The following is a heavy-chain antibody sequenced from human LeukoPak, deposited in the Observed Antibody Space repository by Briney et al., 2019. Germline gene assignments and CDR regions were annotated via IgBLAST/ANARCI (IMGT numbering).Heavy chain of an antibody. J-gene: IGHJ4*02. D-gene: IGHD2/OR15-2a*01. CDR3: TRERGFLEGY. V-gene: IGHV3-66*02. Sequence: GGSLRLSCAASGFTVSSNYMSWVRQAPGKGLEWVSVIYSGGSTYYADSVKGRFTISSDNSKNTLYLQMNSLRAEDTAVSSCTRERGFLEGYWGQGTLVTVSS. CDR2: IYSGGST. CDR1: GFTVSSNY.